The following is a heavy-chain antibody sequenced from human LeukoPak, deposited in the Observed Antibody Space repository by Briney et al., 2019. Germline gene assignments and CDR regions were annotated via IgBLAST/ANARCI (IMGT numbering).Heavy chain of an antibody. CDR1: GFTFKIYT. Sequence: PGGSLRLSCAASGFTFKIYTINWVRQVPGRGLEWVSFISGSGGSTYYANSVKGRFTISRDDSKNTLYLQMNSLRADDTAIYYCAKAREGTLYGADTLLYYPMDVWGQGTTVSVSS. J-gene: IGHJ6*02. V-gene: IGHV3-23*01. CDR2: ISGSGGST. D-gene: IGHD1-1*01. CDR3: AKAREGTLYGADTLLYYPMDV.